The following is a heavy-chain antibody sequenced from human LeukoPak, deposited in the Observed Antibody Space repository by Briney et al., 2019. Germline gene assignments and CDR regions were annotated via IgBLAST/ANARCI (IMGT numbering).Heavy chain of an antibody. CDR2: IIPIFGTA. D-gene: IGHD4-23*01. V-gene: IGHV1-69*06. J-gene: IGHJ4*02. CDR3: ARGTKRMTTVVSTWDY. Sequence: SVKVSCKASGGTFSSYAISWVRQAPGQGLEWMGGIIPIFGTANYAQKFQGRVTITADKSTGTAYMELSSLRSEDTAVYYCARGTKRMTTVVSTWDYWGQGTLVTVSS. CDR1: GGTFSSYA.